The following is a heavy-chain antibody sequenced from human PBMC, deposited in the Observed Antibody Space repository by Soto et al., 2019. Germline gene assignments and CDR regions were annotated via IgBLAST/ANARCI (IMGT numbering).Heavy chain of an antibody. CDR1: GVSVCINTAA. V-gene: IGHV6-1*01. CDR3: AGGVVQDYYYGMDV. J-gene: IGHJ6*02. D-gene: IGHD6-6*01. CDR2: RYYWSKWYN. Sequence: PSQTLYVTSAISGVSVCINTAAWNLIRQFPSRGLEWLGRRYYWSKWYNDYSVSGKSRITINPYTSKNHFSLQLNSVTPEDTAVYYCAGGVVQDYYYGMDVWGQGTTVTASS.